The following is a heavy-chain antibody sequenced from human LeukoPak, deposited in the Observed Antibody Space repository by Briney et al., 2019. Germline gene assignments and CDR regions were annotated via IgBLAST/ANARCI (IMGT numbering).Heavy chain of an antibody. CDR3: ATMGGAITMTY. CDR1: GGTFSSYA. V-gene: IGHV1-24*01. D-gene: IGHD3-22*01. Sequence: ASVKVPCKASGGTFSSYAISWVRQAPGQGREWMGGFDPEDGETINAQKFQGRVTMTEDTSTDTAYMELSSLRSEDTAVYYCATMGGAITMTYWGQGTLVTVSS. J-gene: IGHJ4*02. CDR2: FDPEDGET.